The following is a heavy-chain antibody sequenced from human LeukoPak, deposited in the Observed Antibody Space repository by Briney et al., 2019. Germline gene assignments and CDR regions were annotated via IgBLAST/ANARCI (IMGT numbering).Heavy chain of an antibody. CDR1: GFTFSSYG. Sequence: GGSLRLSCAACGFTFSSYGMHWVRQAPGKGLEGVAVISYDGSNKYYADSVKGRFTISRDNSKNTLYLQMNSLRAEDTAVYYCAELYSLTGMDVWGRGTTVTVSS. V-gene: IGHV3-30*18. CDR3: AELYSLTGMDV. D-gene: IGHD4-11*01. J-gene: IGHJ6*04. CDR2: ISYDGSNK.